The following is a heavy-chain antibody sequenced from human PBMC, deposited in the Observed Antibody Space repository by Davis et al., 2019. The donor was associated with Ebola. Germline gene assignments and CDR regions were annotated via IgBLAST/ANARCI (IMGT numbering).Heavy chain of an antibody. J-gene: IGHJ4*02. Sequence: SETLSLTCTVSGGSISSSSYYWGWIRQPPGKGLEWIGSIYYSGSTYYNPSLKSRVTISVDTSKNQFSLKLSSVTAADTAVYYCARLLWSGYSFDYWGQGTLVTVSS. CDR1: GGSISSSSYY. CDR2: IYYSGST. D-gene: IGHD3-3*01. V-gene: IGHV4-39*01. CDR3: ARLLWSGYSFDY.